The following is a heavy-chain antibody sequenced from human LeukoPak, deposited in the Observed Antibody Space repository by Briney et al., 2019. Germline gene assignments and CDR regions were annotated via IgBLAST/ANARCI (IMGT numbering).Heavy chain of an antibody. D-gene: IGHD3-22*01. Sequence: PSKTLSLTCAVYGGSFSGYYWSWIRQPPGKGLEWIGEINHSGSTNYNPSLKSRVTISVDTSKNQFSLKLSSVTAADTAVYYRARVSGYYDSSGYPTGDYWGQGTLVTVSS. CDR1: GGSFSGYY. J-gene: IGHJ4*02. CDR3: ARVSGYYDSSGYPTGDY. CDR2: INHSGST. V-gene: IGHV4-34*01.